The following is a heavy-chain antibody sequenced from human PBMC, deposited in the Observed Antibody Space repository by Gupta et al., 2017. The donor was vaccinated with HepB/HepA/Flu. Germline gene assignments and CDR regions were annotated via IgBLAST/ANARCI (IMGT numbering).Heavy chain of an antibody. V-gene: IGHV1-46*01. J-gene: IGHJ6*01. D-gene: IGHD5-12*01. CDR2: INPTDRST. CDR1: GYTFSTYH. Sequence: QAQLVQSGAEVPNPGASVKLSCKSSGYTFSTYHVDWVRQAPGQGLEWMGIINPTDRSTQYAQKCQGRDTMNSDTSKSTVYMEMSRLTSEDTAVYYCARRHIVAQLYGRDVWGQGTKVTVSS. CDR3: ARRHIVAQLYGRDV.